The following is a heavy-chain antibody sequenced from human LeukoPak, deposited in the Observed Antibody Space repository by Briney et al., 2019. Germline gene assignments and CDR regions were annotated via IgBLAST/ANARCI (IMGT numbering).Heavy chain of an antibody. CDR2: INTGNGNT. V-gene: IGHV1-3*04. Sequence: ASVKVSCKASGYTFTSYAMHWVRQAPGQRLEWMGWINTGNGNTKYSQNFQGRVTITRDTSASTAYMELSSLRSEDTAVYYCARAGGDGYILDYWGQGTLVTVSS. CDR1: GYTFTSYA. D-gene: IGHD5-24*01. J-gene: IGHJ4*02. CDR3: ARAGGDGYILDY.